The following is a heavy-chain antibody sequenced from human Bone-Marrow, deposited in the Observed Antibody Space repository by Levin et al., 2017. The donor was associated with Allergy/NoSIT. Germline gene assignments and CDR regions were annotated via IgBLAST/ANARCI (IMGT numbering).Heavy chain of an antibody. CDR1: GYTFTNHY. V-gene: IGHV1-2*02. CDR3: ARERYTGYVIFDF. D-gene: IGHD5-12*01. J-gene: IGHJ4*02. CDR2: INPNNGDT. Sequence: GESLKISGKSSGYTFTNHYKHWVRQAPGQGLEWMGWINPNNGDTNFAQKFQGRVTMTRDTSISTAYMDLSRLTSDDTAVYYCARERYTGYVIFDFWGQGTLVTVSS.